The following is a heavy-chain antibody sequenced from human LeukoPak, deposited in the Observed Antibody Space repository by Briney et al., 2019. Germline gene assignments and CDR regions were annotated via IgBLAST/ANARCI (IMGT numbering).Heavy chain of an antibody. CDR1: GFTFSDYA. J-gene: IGHJ4*02. V-gene: IGHV3-23*01. CDR2: ISGSGVNT. Sequence: PGGSLRLSCAASGFTFSDYAMSWVRQAPGKGLEWVSGISGSGVNTYFADSVKGRFTISRDHSKNTLYLQMNSLRVEDTATYYCATHSITCIRGVIDYWGRGTLVMVSS. CDR3: ATHSITCIRGVIDY. D-gene: IGHD3-10*01.